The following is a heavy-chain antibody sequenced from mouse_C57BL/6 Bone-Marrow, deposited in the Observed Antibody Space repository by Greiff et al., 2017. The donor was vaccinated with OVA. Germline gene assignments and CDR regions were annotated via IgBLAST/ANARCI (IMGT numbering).Heavy chain of an antibody. CDR1: GYAFTNYL. J-gene: IGHJ2*01. Sequence: QVQLQQSGAELVRPGTSVKVSCKASGYAFTNYLIEWVKQRPGQGLEWIGVINPGSGGTNYNEKFKGKATLTADKSSSTAYMQLSSLTSDDSAVYFCARSKGLPRGDYWGQGTTLTVSS. CDR3: ARSKGLPRGDY. V-gene: IGHV1-54*01. CDR2: INPGSGGT. D-gene: IGHD2-2*01.